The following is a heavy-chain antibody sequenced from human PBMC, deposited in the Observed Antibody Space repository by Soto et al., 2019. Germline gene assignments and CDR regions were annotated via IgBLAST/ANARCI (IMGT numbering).Heavy chain of an antibody. D-gene: IGHD6-6*01. CDR1: GFTFSDYY. J-gene: IGHJ4*02. V-gene: IGHV3-11*01. Sequence: TGGSLRLSCAASGFTFSDYYMSWIRQAPGKGLEWVSYISSSGSTIYYADSVKGRFTISRDNAKNSLYLQMNSLRAEDTAVYYCAGRAARTSRGPFDYWGQGTLVTVSS. CDR3: AGRAARTSRGPFDY. CDR2: ISSSGSTI.